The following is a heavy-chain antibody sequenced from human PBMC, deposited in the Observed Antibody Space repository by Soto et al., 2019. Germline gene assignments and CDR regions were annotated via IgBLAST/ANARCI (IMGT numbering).Heavy chain of an antibody. V-gene: IGHV1-2*02. Sequence: ASLKVSCKASGFSFTGYYIHWLRQAPGQGLEWMGWINAHSGGTEYAQKFQGRVTLTRDTSIATAYLTLTSLTSDDTALYYCAKDLTRQLAYWLDPWGQGTHVTVSS. CDR2: INAHSGGT. J-gene: IGHJ5*02. CDR3: AKDLTRQLAYWLDP. CDR1: GFSFTGYY. D-gene: IGHD6-6*01.